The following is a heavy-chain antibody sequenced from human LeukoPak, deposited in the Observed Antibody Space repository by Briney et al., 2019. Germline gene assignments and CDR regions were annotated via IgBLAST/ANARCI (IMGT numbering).Heavy chain of an antibody. CDR1: GYTFTGYY. Sequence: ASMKVSCKASGYTFTGYYMHWVRQTPGQGLEWMGRINPNSGGTNYAQKFQGRVTMTRDTSISTAYIELSRLRSDDTAVYYCAREGYCSSTSCYKARSYYGMDVWGQGTTVTVSS. J-gene: IGHJ6*02. V-gene: IGHV1-2*06. CDR3: AREGYCSSTSCYKARSYYGMDV. CDR2: INPNSGGT. D-gene: IGHD2-2*02.